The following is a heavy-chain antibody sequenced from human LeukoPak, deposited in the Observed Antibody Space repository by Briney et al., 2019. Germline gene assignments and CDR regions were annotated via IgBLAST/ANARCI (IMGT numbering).Heavy chain of an antibody. CDR1: GYTFTGYY. CDR2: INPNSGGT. V-gene: IGHV1-2*02. D-gene: IGHD1-14*01. J-gene: IGHJ4*02. CDR3: ARFLGRAGGFDY. Sequence: ASVKVSCKASGYTFTGYYMHWVRQAPGQGLEWMGWINPNSGGTNYAQKFQGRVTITRDTSISTAYMEMSRLRSDDTAVYYCARFLGRAGGFDYWGQGTLVTVSS.